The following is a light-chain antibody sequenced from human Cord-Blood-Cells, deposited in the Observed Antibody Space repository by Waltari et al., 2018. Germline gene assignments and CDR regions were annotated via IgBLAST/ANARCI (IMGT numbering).Light chain of an antibody. J-gene: IGLJ3*02. CDR3: SSYAGSNNWV. CDR1: SRDVGGYNY. Sequence: QSALTQPPSASGSPGQSVTIPCTGTSRDVGGYNYVSWYQQHPGKAPHLMIYEVINRPSGVPDRFSGSKSGNTASLTVSGLQAEDEADYYCSSYAGSNNWVFGGGTKLTVL. V-gene: IGLV2-8*01. CDR2: EVI.